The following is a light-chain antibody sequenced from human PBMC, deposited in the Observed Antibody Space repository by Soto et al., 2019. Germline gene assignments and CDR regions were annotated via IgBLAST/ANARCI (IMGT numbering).Light chain of an antibody. V-gene: IGLV2-8*01. CDR1: SNDVGHSSF. J-gene: IGLJ1*01. Sequence: QSALTQPPSASGSPGQSVTISCTGNSNDVGHSSFISWYQQHPGKGPKLIIYEVSKRPSGVPDRFSGSKPGNTASLSVSGLQYDDEAHYFCHPQADNGTHVFGTGTKLTVL. CDR3: HPQADNGTHV. CDR2: EVS.